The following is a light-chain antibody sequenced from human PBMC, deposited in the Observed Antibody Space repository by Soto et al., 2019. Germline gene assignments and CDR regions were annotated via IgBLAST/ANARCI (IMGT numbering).Light chain of an antibody. J-gene: IGKJ5*01. CDR3: QQYYRTPIT. Sequence: NKNYFSCYHQKPREPPPLLIYWASTRKSGVPGRSSSSGWAADFIIIISSLQDEDVAVYYCQQYYRTPITFGQGTRLEIK. CDR1: NKNY. V-gene: IGKV4-1*01. CDR2: WAS.